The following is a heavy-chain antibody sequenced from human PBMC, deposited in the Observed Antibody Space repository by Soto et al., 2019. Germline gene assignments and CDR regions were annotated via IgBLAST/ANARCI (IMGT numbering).Heavy chain of an antibody. V-gene: IGHV1-46*01. D-gene: IGHD1-1*01. CDR1: GYAFTIYS. Sequence: QEQLVQSGAEVKKPGASVKVSCKASGYAFTIYSIHWVRQAPGQGLEWMGMINPTGGSTSYSPKFQGRVTMTTDTSTTTVHMELSSLKSEDTAVFYCARSTGAYAFYIWGQGTMVTVSS. CDR3: ARSTGAYAFYI. J-gene: IGHJ3*02. CDR2: INPTGGST.